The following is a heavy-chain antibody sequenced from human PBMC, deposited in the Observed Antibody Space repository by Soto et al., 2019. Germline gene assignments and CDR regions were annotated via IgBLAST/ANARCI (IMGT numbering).Heavy chain of an antibody. Sequence: QVQLVESGGGVVQPGRSLRLSCAASGFTFSSYGMHWVRQAPGKGLEWVAVISYDGSNKYYADSVKGRFTISRDNSKNTLYLQMNSLRAEDTAVYYCAKCNWNHHYYYYGMDVWGQGTTVTVSS. CDR2: ISYDGSNK. D-gene: IGHD1-1*01. V-gene: IGHV3-30*18. J-gene: IGHJ6*02. CDR3: AKCNWNHHYYYYGMDV. CDR1: GFTFSSYG.